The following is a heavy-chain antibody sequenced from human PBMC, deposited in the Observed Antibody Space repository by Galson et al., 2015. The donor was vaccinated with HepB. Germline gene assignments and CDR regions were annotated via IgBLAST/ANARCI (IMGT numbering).Heavy chain of an antibody. CDR1: GFTFSSYS. Sequence: SLRLSCAASGFTFSSYSMNWVRQAPGKGLEWVSSISSSSSYIYYADSVKGRFTISRDNAKNSLYLQMNSLRAEDTAVYYCARPGSGDYDSSGYYYKDHYYYYGMDVWGQGTTVTVSS. CDR2: ISSSSSYI. D-gene: IGHD3-22*01. V-gene: IGHV3-21*01. CDR3: ARPGSGDYDSSGYYYKDHYYYYGMDV. J-gene: IGHJ6*02.